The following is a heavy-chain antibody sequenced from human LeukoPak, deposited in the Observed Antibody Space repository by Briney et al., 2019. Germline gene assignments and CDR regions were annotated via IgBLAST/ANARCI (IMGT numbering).Heavy chain of an antibody. V-gene: IGHV3-9*01. CDR3: VKDKTAWLFGGEYYHYGMDV. D-gene: IGHD3-22*01. CDR1: GFTFDDSA. Sequence: GGSLRLSCATSGFTFDDSAMHWVRQAPGKGLEWVAGINWNRRKIGYADSVRGRFNISTDSAKNSLYLQMNSLRPEDTALYYCVKDKTAWLFGGEYYHYGMDVWGQGTTVIVSS. J-gene: IGHJ6*02. CDR2: INWNRRKI.